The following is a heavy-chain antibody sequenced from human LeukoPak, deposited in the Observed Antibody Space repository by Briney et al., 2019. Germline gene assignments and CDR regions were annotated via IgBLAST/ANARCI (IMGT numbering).Heavy chain of an antibody. CDR3: ESGDLIKDS. D-gene: IGHD2-8*01. CDR1: GGSISSYY. CDR2: IYYSGST. Sequence: PSETLSLTCSVSGGSISSYYWSWIGQPPGKGLEWIGYIYYSGSTNYNPSLKSRVTISVDTSKNQFSLKLSSVTAADTAVYYCESGDLIKDSWCQGTLVTVSS. V-gene: IGHV4-59*12. J-gene: IGHJ4*02.